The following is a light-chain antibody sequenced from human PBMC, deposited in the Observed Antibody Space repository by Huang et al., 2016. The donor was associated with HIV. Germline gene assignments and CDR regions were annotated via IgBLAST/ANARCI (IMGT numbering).Light chain of an antibody. CDR3: QHYGNWPPWT. V-gene: IGKV3-15*01. J-gene: IGKJ1*01. CDR2: DSS. Sequence: IVITHSPANLSVSPGERANLSCRASQTIKTNLVRYKLNRGQPPRLLIDDSSARATGVPARCSGSGSGTNFTLTISRLQSEDFAVYYCQHYGNWPPWTFGPGTKVEMK. CDR1: QTIKTN.